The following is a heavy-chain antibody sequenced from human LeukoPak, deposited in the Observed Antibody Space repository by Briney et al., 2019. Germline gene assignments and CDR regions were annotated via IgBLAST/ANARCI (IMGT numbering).Heavy chain of an antibody. J-gene: IGHJ4*02. Sequence: GGSLRLSCAASGFTFSTYYMSWVRQAPGTGLEWVANIKQDGSEKYYVDSVKGRFTISRDNSKNTLYLQMNSLRAEDTAVYYCAKTPLAVAPGDYFDCWGQGTLVTVSS. CDR3: AKTPLAVAPGDYFDC. CDR1: GFTFSTYY. D-gene: IGHD6-19*01. V-gene: IGHV3-7*03. CDR2: IKQDGSEK.